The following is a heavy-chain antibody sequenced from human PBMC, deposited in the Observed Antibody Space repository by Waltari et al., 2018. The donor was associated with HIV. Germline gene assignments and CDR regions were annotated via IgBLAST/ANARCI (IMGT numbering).Heavy chain of an antibody. CDR3: ARGWGSYSSYWYFDL. J-gene: IGHJ2*01. Sequence: QVQLVQSGAEVKKPGASVKVSCKASGYTFTSYYMHCVRQAPGQGLEWMGIINPSGGSTSYAQKFQGRVTMTRDTSTSTVYMELSSLRSEDTAVYYCARGWGSYSSYWYFDLWGRGTLVTVSS. V-gene: IGHV1-46*01. CDR1: GYTFTSYY. CDR2: INPSGGST. D-gene: IGHD1-26*01.